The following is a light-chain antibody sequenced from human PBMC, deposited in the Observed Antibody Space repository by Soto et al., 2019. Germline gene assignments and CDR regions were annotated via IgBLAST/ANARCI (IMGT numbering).Light chain of an antibody. J-gene: IGKJ1*01. CDR1: QSISVW. CDR3: QQYGSYPWT. Sequence: DIQMTQSPSTLSAFVGDRVTITCRASQSISVWLAWYQQKPGKAPKLLMYKASSLESGVPSRFSGSGSGTEFTLTISSLQSDDFATYYCQQYGSYPWTFGQGTKVRIK. V-gene: IGKV1-5*03. CDR2: KAS.